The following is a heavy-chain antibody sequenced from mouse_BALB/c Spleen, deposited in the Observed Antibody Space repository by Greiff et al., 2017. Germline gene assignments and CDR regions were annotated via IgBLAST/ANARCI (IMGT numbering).Heavy chain of an antibody. CDR2: ISDGGSYT. V-gene: IGHV5-4*02. Sequence: EVKLMESGGGLVKPGGSLKLSCAASGFTFSDYYMYWVRQTPEKRLEWVATISDGGSYTYYPDSVKGRFTISRDNAKNNLYLQMSSLKSEDTAMYYCARRYGSREGYAMDYWGQGTSVTVSS. D-gene: IGHD1-1*01. CDR3: ARRYGSREGYAMDY. J-gene: IGHJ4*01. CDR1: GFTFSDYY.